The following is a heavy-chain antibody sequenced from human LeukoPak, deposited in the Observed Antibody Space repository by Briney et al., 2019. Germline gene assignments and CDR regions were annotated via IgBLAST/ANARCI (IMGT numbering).Heavy chain of an antibody. V-gene: IGHV4-61*01. CDR3: ARGRSNYYGMDV. J-gene: IGHJ6*02. CDR1: GGSVSSGSYY. Sequence: PSETLSLTCTVSGGSVSSGSYYWSWIRQPPGKGLEWIGYIHYSGSTNYNPSLKSRVTISVDTSKNQFSLKLSSVTAADTAVYYCARGRSNYYGMDVWGQGTTVTVSS. CDR2: IHYSGST. D-gene: IGHD1-26*01.